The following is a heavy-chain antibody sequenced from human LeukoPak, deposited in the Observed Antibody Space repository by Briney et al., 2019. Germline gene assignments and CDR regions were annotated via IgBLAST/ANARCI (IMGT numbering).Heavy chain of an antibody. D-gene: IGHD3-3*01. CDR2: ISGSGGST. V-gene: IGHV3-23*01. J-gene: IGHJ4*02. CDR3: ATDGTPERITIFSHYFDS. Sequence: GGSLRLSCAASGFTFSSYAMSWVRQAPGKGLEWVSAISGSGGSTYYADSVKGRFTISRDNAKNSLYLQMNSLTAEDTAVYYCATDGTPERITIFSHYFDSWGQGTLVTVSS. CDR1: GFTFSSYA.